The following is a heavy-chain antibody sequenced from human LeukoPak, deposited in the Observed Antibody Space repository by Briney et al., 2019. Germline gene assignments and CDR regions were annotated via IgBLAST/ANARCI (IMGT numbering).Heavy chain of an antibody. CDR1: GGSLSSSVNH. J-gene: IGHJ6*03. V-gene: IGHV4-39*07. CDR2: IYHTGST. CDR3: ARIYWQLGYYYMAV. Sequence: SETLSLTCTVSGGSLSSSVNHWGWIRQPPGKGLEWVATIYHTGSTYYNPSRKSRVTTSVDTSKNHFSLKLNSVTAADTAVYYCARIYWQLGYYYMAVWGKGTTVTVSS. D-gene: IGHD2-15*01.